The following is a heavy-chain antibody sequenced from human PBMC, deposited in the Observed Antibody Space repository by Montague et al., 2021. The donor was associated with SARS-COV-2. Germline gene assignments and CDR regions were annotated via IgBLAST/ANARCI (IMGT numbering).Heavy chain of an antibody. Sequence: SEILSLTCTVSGGSIYSYYWSWVRQTPEKGLEWIGYIYYLGTTNYNPSLKTRVTFSVDTSKNQLSLMLTSVTAADTGVYYCARNGGAAVPGLLLGMDIWGQGTTVTVSS. J-gene: IGHJ6*02. CDR2: IYYLGTT. CDR3: ARNGGAAVPGLLLGMDI. CDR1: GGSIYSYY. V-gene: IGHV4-59*01. D-gene: IGHD6-19*01.